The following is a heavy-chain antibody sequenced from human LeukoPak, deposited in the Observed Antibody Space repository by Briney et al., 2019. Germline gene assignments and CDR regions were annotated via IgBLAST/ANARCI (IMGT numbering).Heavy chain of an antibody. CDR3: ARVPGYSSSWYFYFDY. V-gene: IGHV4-34*01. CDR1: GGSFSGYY. Sequence: SETLSLTCAVYGGSFSGYYWSWIRQPPGKGLEWIGEINHSGSTNYNPSLKSRVTISVDTSKNQFSLKLSSVTAADTAVYYCARVPGYSSSWYFYFDYWGQGTLVTVSS. J-gene: IGHJ4*02. CDR2: INHSGST. D-gene: IGHD6-13*01.